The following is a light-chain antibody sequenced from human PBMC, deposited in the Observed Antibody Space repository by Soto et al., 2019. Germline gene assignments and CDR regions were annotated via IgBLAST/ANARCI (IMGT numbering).Light chain of an antibody. J-gene: IGLJ3*02. V-gene: IGLV2-11*01. Sequence: QSALTQPRSASGSPGQSVTISCTGTSSDVGGYNFVSWYQQHPGKAPKLMIYEVSKRPSGVPDRVSGSKSGNTASLTISGLQAEDEADYYCCSYAGSYTWVFGGGTKLTVL. CDR1: SSDVGGYNF. CDR3: CSYAGSYTWV. CDR2: EVS.